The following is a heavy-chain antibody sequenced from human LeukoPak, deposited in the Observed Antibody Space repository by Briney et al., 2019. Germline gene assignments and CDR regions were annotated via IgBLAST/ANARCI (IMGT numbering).Heavy chain of an antibody. CDR1: GGSISGGGYS. V-gene: IGHV4-30-4*07. J-gene: IGHJ4*02. CDR3: ARDRSYSGSYLNDIGY. CDR2: IYYSGTT. Sequence: SQTLSLTCAVSGGSISGGGYSWSWIRQPPGKGLEWIGYIYYSGTTYYNPSLKSRVTISVDTSKNQFSLKLSSVTAADTAVYYCARDRSYSGSYLNDIGYWGQGTLVTVSS. D-gene: IGHD1-26*01.